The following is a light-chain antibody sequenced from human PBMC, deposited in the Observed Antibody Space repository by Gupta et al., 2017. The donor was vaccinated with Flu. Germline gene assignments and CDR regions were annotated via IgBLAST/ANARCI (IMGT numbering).Light chain of an antibody. J-gene: IGLJ2*01. V-gene: IGLV2-14*03. Sequence: TSSDVGNYNYFSWYQHHPDEAPKLIIYDVTKPPSGVSNRFSGSKSSNTASLTISGLQAEDEADFYGRSYTSSGTLVFGGGTKVTVL. CDR1: SSDVGNYNY. CDR2: DVT. CDR3: RSYTSSGTLV.